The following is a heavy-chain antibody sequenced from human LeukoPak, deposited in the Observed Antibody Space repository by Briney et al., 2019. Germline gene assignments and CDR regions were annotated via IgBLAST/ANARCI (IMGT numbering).Heavy chain of an antibody. CDR1: GFTFSSYA. CDR3: AREGGRRDSDY. V-gene: IGHV3-30*04. Sequence: GGSLRLSCAASGFTFSSYAMHWVRQAPGKGLEWVAVISYDGSNKYYADSVKGRFTISRDSSKNTLYLQMSSLRAEDTAVYYCAREGGRRDSDYWGQGTLVTVSS. D-gene: IGHD3-10*01. J-gene: IGHJ4*02. CDR2: ISYDGSNK.